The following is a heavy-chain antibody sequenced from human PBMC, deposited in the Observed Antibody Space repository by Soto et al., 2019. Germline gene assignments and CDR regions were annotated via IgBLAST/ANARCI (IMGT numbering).Heavy chain of an antibody. CDR1: GYTFTSYG. Sequence: ASVKVSCKASGYTFTSYGISWVRQTPRQGLEWMGWISGYNGNTKYAQKLQGRVTVTTDTSTSTAYMELRGLISDDTAVYYCARTTAYETSGYYYYTYWGQGTQVTVSS. CDR2: ISGYNGNT. CDR3: ARTTAYETSGYYYYTY. J-gene: IGHJ4*02. V-gene: IGHV1-18*01. D-gene: IGHD3-22*01.